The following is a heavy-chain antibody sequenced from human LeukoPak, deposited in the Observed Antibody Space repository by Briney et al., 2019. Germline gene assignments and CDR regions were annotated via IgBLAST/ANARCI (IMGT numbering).Heavy chain of an antibody. D-gene: IGHD3-9*01. Sequence: PSETLSLTCAVYGGTFSGYYWRWIRQPPGKGLEWIGDINHSGSTNYNPPLKSRVTISVDTSKNQFSLKLSSVTAADTAVYYCARVRKELRYLDYWGQGTLVTVSS. J-gene: IGHJ4*02. CDR2: INHSGST. V-gene: IGHV4-34*01. CDR1: GGTFSGYY. CDR3: ARVRKELRYLDY.